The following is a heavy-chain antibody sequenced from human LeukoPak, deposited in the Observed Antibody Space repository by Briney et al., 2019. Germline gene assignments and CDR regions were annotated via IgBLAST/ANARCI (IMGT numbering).Heavy chain of an antibody. V-gene: IGHV4-59*01. D-gene: IGHD6-6*01. J-gene: IGHJ4*02. CDR1: GGSISSYY. Sequence: SETLSLTRTVSGGSISSYYWSWIRQPPGKGLEWIGYIYYSGSTNYNPSLKSRVTISVDTSKNQFSLKLSSVTAADTAVYYCARLNLEYSSSYYFDYWGQGTLVTVSS. CDR3: ARLNLEYSSSYYFDY. CDR2: IYYSGST.